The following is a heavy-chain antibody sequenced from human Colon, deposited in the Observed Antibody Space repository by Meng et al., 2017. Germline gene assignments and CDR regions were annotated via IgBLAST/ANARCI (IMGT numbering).Heavy chain of an antibody. J-gene: IGHJ1*01. CDR1: GFIFNNYA. D-gene: IGHD2-21*01. V-gene: IGHV3-23*01. CDR3: VKTGCGGSGHYCFQE. Sequence: ESLKISCAAPGFIFNNYAMSCVRQAPGKGLEWVSAIKSGGDRTYYADSVKGRFTISRDNSKNMVYLQLNSLWAEDTAVYYCVKTGCGGSGHYCFQEWGQGTLVTVSS. CDR2: IKSGGDRT.